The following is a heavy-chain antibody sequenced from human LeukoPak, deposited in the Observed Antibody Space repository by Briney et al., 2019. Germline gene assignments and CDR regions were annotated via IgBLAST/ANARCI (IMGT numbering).Heavy chain of an antibody. J-gene: IGHJ5*02. CDR3: ARSYSSSSGNWSDP. V-gene: IGHV1-69*04. CDR2: IIPILGIA. D-gene: IGHD6-6*01. CDR1: GGTFSSYA. Sequence: SVKVSCKASGGTFSSYAISWVRQAPGQGLEWMGRIIPILGIANYAQKFQGRVTITADKSTSTAYMELSSLRSEDTAVYYCARSYSSSSGNWSDPWGQGTLVTVSS.